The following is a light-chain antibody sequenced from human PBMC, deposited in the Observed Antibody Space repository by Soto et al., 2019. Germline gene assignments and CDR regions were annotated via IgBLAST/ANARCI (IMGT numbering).Light chain of an antibody. CDR1: QRVSSGY. V-gene: IGKV3-20*01. Sequence: EIVMTHSPATLSVSPGERATLSCRASQRVSSGYVAWYQQKPGQAPRLLIYGATGRATGIPDRFSGSGSGTDFTLTIGRLESEDFAVYYCQQYGTSPWTFGQGTKVDI. CDR2: GAT. CDR3: QQYGTSPWT. J-gene: IGKJ1*01.